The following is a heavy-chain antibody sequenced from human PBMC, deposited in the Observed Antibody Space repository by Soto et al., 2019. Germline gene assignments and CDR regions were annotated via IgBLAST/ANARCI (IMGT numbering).Heavy chain of an antibody. CDR1: GYTFTDYH. Sequence: QVQLVQSGDEVKNPGASVKVSCKPSGYTFTDYHIHWERQAPGQGLEFMGWINANNGGAGSAQQFQGRLTVTRDTSISTVYMEWSNLRYDDTAVYFCAREGGSDSLAPKNIGFDTWGHGTRVTVSS. D-gene: IGHD6-25*01. V-gene: IGHV1-2*02. CDR2: INANNGGA. CDR3: AREGGSDSLAPKNIGFDT. J-gene: IGHJ5*01.